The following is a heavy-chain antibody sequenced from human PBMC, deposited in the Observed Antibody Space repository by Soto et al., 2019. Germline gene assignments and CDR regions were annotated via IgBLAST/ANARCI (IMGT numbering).Heavy chain of an antibody. CDR1: GGTFSSYA. D-gene: IGHD5-18*01. CDR2: IIPIFGTA. J-gene: IGHJ4*02. V-gene: IGHV1-69*01. CDR3: ARGGVDTAMPQDY. Sequence: QVQLVQSGAEVKKPGSSVKVSCKASGGTFSSYAISWVRQAPGQGLEWMGGIIPIFGTANYAQKFQGRVTITADEATSPAYSELSSLRSEDTAVYYCARGGVDTAMPQDYWGQGTLVTVSA.